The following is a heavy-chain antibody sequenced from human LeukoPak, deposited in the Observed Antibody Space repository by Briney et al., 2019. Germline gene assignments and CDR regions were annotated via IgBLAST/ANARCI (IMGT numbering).Heavy chain of an antibody. J-gene: IGHJ5*02. Sequence: PSETLSLTGSVSGGSITTYFWTWIRQPPGKGLEWIGYIYYTGSTNYNPSLKSRVTMSVDSSKNQISLKLTSVTAADTAVYYCSRGSNTLSPWGQGSLVTVSS. D-gene: IGHD2/OR15-2a*01. CDR1: GGSITTYF. V-gene: IGHV4-59*01. CDR3: SRGSNTLSP. CDR2: IYYTGST.